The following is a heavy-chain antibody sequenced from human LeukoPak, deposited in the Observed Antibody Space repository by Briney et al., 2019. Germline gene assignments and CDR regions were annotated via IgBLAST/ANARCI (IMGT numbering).Heavy chain of an antibody. Sequence: GGSLRLSCAASGFTFSSYAMHWVRQAPGKGLEWVAVISYDGSNKYYADSVKGRFTISRDNSKNTLYLQMNSLRAEDTAVYYCARGHGVGAYYFDYWGQGTLVTVSS. CDR1: GFTFSSYA. J-gene: IGHJ4*02. V-gene: IGHV3-30-3*01. CDR3: ARGHGVGAYYFDY. D-gene: IGHD1-26*01. CDR2: ISYDGSNK.